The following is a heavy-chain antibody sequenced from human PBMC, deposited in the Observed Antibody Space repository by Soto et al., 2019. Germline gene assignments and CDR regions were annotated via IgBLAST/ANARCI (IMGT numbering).Heavy chain of an antibody. J-gene: IGHJ4*02. CDR3: ARGGITIFGVVIGPLY. Sequence: ASVKVSCKASGYTFTSYAMHWVRQAPGQRLEWMGWINAGNGNTKYSQKFQGRVTITRDTSASTAYMELSSLRSEDTAVYYCARGGITIFGVVIGPLYWGQGTLVTVS. D-gene: IGHD3-3*01. CDR2: INAGNGNT. V-gene: IGHV1-3*01. CDR1: GYTFTSYA.